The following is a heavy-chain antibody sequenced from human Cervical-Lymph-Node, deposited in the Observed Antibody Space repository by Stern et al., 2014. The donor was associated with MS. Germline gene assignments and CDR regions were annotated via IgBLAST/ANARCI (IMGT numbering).Heavy chain of an antibody. CDR2: INPSDGFT. Sequence: QVQLVQSGAEVKKPGASVKVSCKASGYTFNYFFMHWVRQAPGQGLERMGVINPSDGFTNYAQNFKGRVTMSSDTPTHKVYMELTSLTSEDSAVYYCASARSSAFDIWGQGTLVTVSS. J-gene: IGHJ3*02. V-gene: IGHV1-46*02. CDR1: GYTFNYFF. D-gene: IGHD6-6*01. CDR3: ASARSSAFDI.